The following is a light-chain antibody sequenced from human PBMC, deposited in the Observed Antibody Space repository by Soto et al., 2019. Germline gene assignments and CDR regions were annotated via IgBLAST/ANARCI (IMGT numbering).Light chain of an antibody. V-gene: IGLV2-8*01. CDR3: SSYAGSSNFVV. Sequence: QSALTQPPSASGSPGQSVTMSCSGTSSDVGGYDYVSWYQQHPGKAPKLMIYEVSKRPSGVPDRFFGSKSGNTASLTVSGLQVEDEADYYCSSYAGSSNFVVFGGGTKVTVL. CDR2: EVS. CDR1: SSDVGGYDY. J-gene: IGLJ2*01.